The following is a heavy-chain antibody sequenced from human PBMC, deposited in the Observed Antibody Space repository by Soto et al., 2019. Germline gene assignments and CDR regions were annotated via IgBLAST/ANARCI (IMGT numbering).Heavy chain of an antibody. V-gene: IGHV4-34*01. D-gene: IGHD3-3*01. CDR1: GEYFTANY. CDR3: ATGGLFTS. Sequence: QVQLQQWGAGLLKPSETLSLTCGISGEYFTANYWSWIRQTPGKGLEWLGEINHSGNTEYNPSLNGRVTISADTSKNQFSLKLPSVSPGETVVYYCATGGLFTSWGQGTLVTVSA. J-gene: IGHJ5*02. CDR2: INHSGNT.